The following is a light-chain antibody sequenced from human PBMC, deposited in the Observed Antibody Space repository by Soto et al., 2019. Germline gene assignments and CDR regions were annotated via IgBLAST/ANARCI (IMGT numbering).Light chain of an antibody. J-gene: IGLJ2*01. CDR2: VNSDGRH. CDR3: QTWATGIKV. Sequence: QLVLTQSPSASASLGGSAKLTCTLSSGHSSYTIAWHQQQPEKGPRYLIKVNSDGRHSKGDGIPDRFSGSSSGAERYLTIFILQSDDDADYYCQTWATGIKVFGGGTKLAVL. V-gene: IGLV4-69*02. CDR1: SGHSSYT.